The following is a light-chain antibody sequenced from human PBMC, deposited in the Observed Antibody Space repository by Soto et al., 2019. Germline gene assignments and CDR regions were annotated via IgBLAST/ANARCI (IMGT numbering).Light chain of an antibody. Sequence: EIVLTQSPGTLSLSPGERATLSCRASQSVSSIYLAWYQQQPGQAPRLLIYRASSRATGIPDRFSGSGSGTDFTLTISRLEPEDFAVYYCQQYGGSPPYTFGQGTKLEI. V-gene: IGKV3-20*01. CDR1: QSVSSIY. CDR3: QQYGGSPPYT. CDR2: RAS. J-gene: IGKJ2*01.